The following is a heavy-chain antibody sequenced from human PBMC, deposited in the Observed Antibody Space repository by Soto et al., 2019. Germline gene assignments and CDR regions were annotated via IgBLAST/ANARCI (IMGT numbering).Heavy chain of an antibody. CDR1: GGTFSSYA. J-gene: IGHJ3*02. CDR3: AREFGIAVAGLVTFDI. CDR2: IIPIFGTA. D-gene: IGHD6-19*01. Sequence: SVKVSCKASGGTFSSYAISWVRQAPGQGLEWMGGIIPIFGTANYAQKFQGRVTITADESTSTAYMELSSLRSEDTAVYYCAREFGIAVAGLVTFDIWGQGTMVTVSS. V-gene: IGHV1-69*13.